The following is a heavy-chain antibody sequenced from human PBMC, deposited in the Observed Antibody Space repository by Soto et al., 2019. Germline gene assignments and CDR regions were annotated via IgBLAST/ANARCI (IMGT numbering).Heavy chain of an antibody. Sequence: QVQLVESGGGVVQPGRSLRLSCAASGFTFSSYGMHWVRQAPGKGLEWVAVIWYDGSNKYYADSVKGRFTISRDNSKNTLYLQMNSLRAEETAVYYCARDPWEHALILFPLLIGGMDVWGQGTTVTVSS. CDR3: ARDPWEHALILFPLLIGGMDV. V-gene: IGHV3-33*01. D-gene: IGHD2-21*01. CDR1: GFTFSSYG. J-gene: IGHJ6*02. CDR2: IWYDGSNK.